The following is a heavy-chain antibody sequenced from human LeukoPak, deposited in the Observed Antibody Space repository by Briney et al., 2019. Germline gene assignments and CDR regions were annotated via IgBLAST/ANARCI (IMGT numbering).Heavy chain of an antibody. CDR1: GYTFTSYG. CDR2: ISAYNGNT. CDR3: AKDTGFTMIVVVGAFDI. V-gene: IGHV1-18*01. J-gene: IGHJ3*02. Sequence: GASVKVSCKASGYTFTSYGISWVRQAPGQGLEWMGWISAYNGNTNYAQKIQGRVTMTTDTSTSTAYMELRSLRSDDTAVYYCAKDTGFTMIVVVGAFDIWGQGTMVTVSS. D-gene: IGHD3-22*01.